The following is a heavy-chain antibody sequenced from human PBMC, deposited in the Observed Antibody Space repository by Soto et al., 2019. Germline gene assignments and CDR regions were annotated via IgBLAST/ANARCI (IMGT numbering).Heavy chain of an antibody. CDR3: ARQSEDLTSNFDY. CDR2: ISSTTNYI. J-gene: IGHJ4*02. V-gene: IGHV3-21*06. CDR1: GFTFTRYS. Sequence: GGSLRLSCAASGFTFTRYSMNWVRQAPGKGLEWVSSISSTTNYIYYGDSMKGRFTISRDNAKNSLYLEMNSLRAEDTAVYYCARQSEDLTSNFDYWGQGTLVTVSS.